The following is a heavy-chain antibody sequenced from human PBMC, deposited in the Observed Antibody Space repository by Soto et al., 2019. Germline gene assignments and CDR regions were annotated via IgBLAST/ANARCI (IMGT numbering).Heavy chain of an antibody. J-gene: IGHJ4*02. V-gene: IGHV4-31*03. CDR3: ARSHARGVVTPFDY. CDR2: IYYSGST. CDR1: GGSISSGGYY. D-gene: IGHD2-21*02. Sequence: SETLSLTCTVSGGSISSGGYYWSWIRQHPGKGLEWIGYIYYSGSTYYNPSLKSRVTISVDTSKNPFSLKLSSVTAADTAVYYCARSHARGVVTPFDYWGQGTLVTVSS.